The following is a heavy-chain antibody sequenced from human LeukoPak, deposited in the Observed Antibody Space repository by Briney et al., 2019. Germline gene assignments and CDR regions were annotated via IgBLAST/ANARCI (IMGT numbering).Heavy chain of an antibody. Sequence: SSETLSLTCTVSGGSISSGSYYWSWIRQPAGKGLEWIGRIYTSGSTNYNPSLKSRVTISVDTSKNQFSQKLSSVTAADTAVYYCAREVIAVAGTGNFDYWGQGTLVTVSS. CDR3: AREVIAVAGTGNFDY. J-gene: IGHJ4*02. V-gene: IGHV4-61*02. CDR2: IYTSGST. CDR1: GGSISSGSYY. D-gene: IGHD6-19*01.